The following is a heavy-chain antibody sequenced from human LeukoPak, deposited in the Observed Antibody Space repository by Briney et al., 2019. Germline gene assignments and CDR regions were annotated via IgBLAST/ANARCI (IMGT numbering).Heavy chain of an antibody. J-gene: IGHJ5*02. CDR3: ARRDQRNWFDP. CDR1: GYSISSGYY. V-gene: IGHV4-38-2*01. D-gene: IGHD2-2*01. Sequence: PSETLSLTCAVSGYSISSGYYWGWPRQPPGKGLEWIGNIYHSGSTYYNPSLKSRVTRSLDTSKNQFSLKLSSVTAADTAMYYCARRDQRNWFDPWGQGTLVTVSS. CDR2: IYHSGST.